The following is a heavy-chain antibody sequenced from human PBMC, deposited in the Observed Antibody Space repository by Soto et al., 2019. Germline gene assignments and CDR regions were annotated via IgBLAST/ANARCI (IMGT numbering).Heavy chain of an antibody. Sequence: SETLSLTCTVSGGSISGYYWSWIRQPPGKGLEWIGYIYYIGSTDYNPSLKSRVTISLDTSKNQFSLKLSSVTAADTAVYYCEREVVDSSGYYYYAHGGDSGGEGTMV. D-gene: IGHD3-22*01. J-gene: IGHJ3*02. CDR2: IYYIGST. V-gene: IGHV4-59*12. CDR1: GGSISGYY. CDR3: EREVVDSSGYYYYAHGGDS.